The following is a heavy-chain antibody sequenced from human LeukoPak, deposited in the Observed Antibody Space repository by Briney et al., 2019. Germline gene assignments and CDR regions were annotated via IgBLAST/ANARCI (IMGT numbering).Heavy chain of an antibody. CDR3: ARQEGQGGATAFDY. J-gene: IGHJ4*02. D-gene: IGHD1-26*01. V-gene: IGHV4-59*08. Sequence: SETLSLTCSVSGASISSFYWGWIRQPPGKGLEWIGYIFYTGTTNYNPSLKSRVTISVDTSKNQFPLRLSSVTAADTAVYYCARQEGQGGATAFDYWGQGILVTVSS. CDR1: GASISSFY. CDR2: IFYTGTT.